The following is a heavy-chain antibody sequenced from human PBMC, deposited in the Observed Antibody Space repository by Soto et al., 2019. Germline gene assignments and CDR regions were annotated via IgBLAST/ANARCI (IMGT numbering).Heavy chain of an antibody. D-gene: IGHD3-3*01. CDR3: AESGFWSGYLYYFDY. CDR2: ISGSGGST. V-gene: IGHV3-23*01. CDR1: GFTFSSYA. J-gene: IGHJ4*02. Sequence: GGSLRLSCAASGFTFSSYAMSWVRQAPGKGLEWVSAISGSGGSTYYEDSVKGRFTISRDKSKNTLYLQMNSLRAEDTAVYYCAESGFWSGYLYYFDYWGQGTLVTVSS.